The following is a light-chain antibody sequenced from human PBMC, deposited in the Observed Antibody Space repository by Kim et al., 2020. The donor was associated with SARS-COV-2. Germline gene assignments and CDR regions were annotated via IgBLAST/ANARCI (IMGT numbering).Light chain of an antibody. Sequence: PGERATLSCRASQSVSSSYLAWYQQKPGQAPRLLIYGASSRATGIPDRFSGSGSGTDFTLTISRLEPEDFAVYYCQQYGSSPWGAFGQGTKVEIK. V-gene: IGKV3-20*01. CDR1: QSVSSSY. CDR2: GAS. CDR3: QQYGSSPWGA. J-gene: IGKJ1*01.